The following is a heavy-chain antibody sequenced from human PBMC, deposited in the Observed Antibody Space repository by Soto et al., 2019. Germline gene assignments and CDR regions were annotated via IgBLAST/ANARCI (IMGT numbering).Heavy chain of an antibody. CDR3: ARGGTMALDY. Sequence: GGSLRLSCSASGFTFSSYSMNWVRQAPGKGLEWVSSISSSSSYIYYADSVKGRFTISRDNAKNSLYLQMNSLRAEDTAVYYCARGGTMALDYWGQGTLVTVSS. V-gene: IGHV3-21*01. J-gene: IGHJ4*02. CDR2: ISSSSSYI. CDR1: GFTFSSYS. D-gene: IGHD3-10*01.